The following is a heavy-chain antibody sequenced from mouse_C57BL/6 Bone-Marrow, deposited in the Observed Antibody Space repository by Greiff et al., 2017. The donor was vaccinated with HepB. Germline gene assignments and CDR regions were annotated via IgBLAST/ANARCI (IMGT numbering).Heavy chain of an antibody. CDR2: ISNGGGST. CDR3: ARQTGYGNYFYAMDY. V-gene: IGHV5-12*01. CDR1: GFTFSDYY. J-gene: IGHJ4*01. D-gene: IGHD2-10*02. Sequence: EVQVVESGGGLVQPGGSLKLSCAASGFTFSDYYMYWVRQTPEKRLEWVAYISNGGGSTYYPDTVKGRFTISRDNAKNTLYLQMSRLKSEDTAMYYCARQTGYGNYFYAMDYWGQGTSVTVSS.